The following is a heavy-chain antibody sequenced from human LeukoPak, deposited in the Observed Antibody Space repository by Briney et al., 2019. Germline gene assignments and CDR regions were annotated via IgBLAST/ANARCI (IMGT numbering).Heavy chain of an antibody. CDR1: GGSIRSSYFY. V-gene: IGHV4-39*07. CDR3: ARGGPIVATLGY. Sequence: SKTLSLTCTVSGGSIRSSYFYWGWIRQPPGKGLEWIGEINHSGSTNYNPSLKSRVTISVDTSKNQFSLKLSSVTAADTAVYYCARGGPIVATLGYWGQGTLVTVSS. CDR2: INHSGST. J-gene: IGHJ4*02. D-gene: IGHD5-12*01.